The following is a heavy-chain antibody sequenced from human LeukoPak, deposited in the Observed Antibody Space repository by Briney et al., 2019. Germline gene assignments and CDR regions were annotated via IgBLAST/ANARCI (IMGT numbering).Heavy chain of an antibody. J-gene: IGHJ5*02. CDR3: ARDNDPDYSSSPGWFDL. D-gene: IGHD3-22*01. CDR2: TSSDGSNK. Sequence: GGSLRLSCAASGFTFSDYGMHWVRLAPGKGLEWVGVTSSDGSNKFCADSVKGRFTVSRDNSKNTLYLQMNSLRAEDTAVYYCARDNDPDYSSSPGWFDLWGQGTLVTVSS. V-gene: IGHV3-30*06. CDR1: GFTFSDYG.